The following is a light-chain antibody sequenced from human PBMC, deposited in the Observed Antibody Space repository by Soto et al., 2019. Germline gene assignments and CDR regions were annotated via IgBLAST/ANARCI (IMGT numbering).Light chain of an antibody. CDR3: CSYAGSSTLARVV. J-gene: IGLJ2*01. CDR2: EGS. V-gene: IGLV2-23*01. CDR1: SSDVGSYNL. Sequence: QSVLTQPASVSGSPGQSITISCTGTSSDVGSYNLGSWYQQHPGKAPKLMIYEGSKRPSGVSNRFSGSKSGNTASLTISGLQAEDEADYYCCSYAGSSTLARVVFGVGTMLTVL.